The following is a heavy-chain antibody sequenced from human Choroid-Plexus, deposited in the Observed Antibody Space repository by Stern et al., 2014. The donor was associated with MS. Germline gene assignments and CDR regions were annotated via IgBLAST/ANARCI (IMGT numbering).Heavy chain of an antibody. CDR1: GFTFGSCA. V-gene: IGHV3-30*18. J-gene: IGHJ5*02. D-gene: IGHD2/OR15-2a*01. CDR3: AKDRHYLTYFFDH. CDR2: ASYDGSNK. Sequence: VQLLQSGGGVVQPGRPLRLSCVASGFTFGSCAMHWVRQAPGKGLEWVAGASYDGSNKYYADSVKGRFTISRDNSQNPLYMQMSSLRPEDTAVYYCAKDRHYLTYFFDHWGQGSLVTVSS.